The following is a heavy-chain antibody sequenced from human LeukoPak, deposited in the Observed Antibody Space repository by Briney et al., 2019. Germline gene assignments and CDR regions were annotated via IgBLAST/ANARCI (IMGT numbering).Heavy chain of an antibody. D-gene: IGHD3-10*01. CDR1: GGSISGSYW. Sequence: SETLSLTCGVSGGSISGSYWWSWVRQPPGKGLEWIGEINHSGSTNYNPSLKSRVTISVDTSKNQFSLKLSSVTAADTAVYYCARLRYYYGSGSYRTFDYWGQGTLVTVSS. CDR3: ARLRYYYGSGSYRTFDY. CDR2: INHSGST. V-gene: IGHV4-4*02. J-gene: IGHJ4*02.